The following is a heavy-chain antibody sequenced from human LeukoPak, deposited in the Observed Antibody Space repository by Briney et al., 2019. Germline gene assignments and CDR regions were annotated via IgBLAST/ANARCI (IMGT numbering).Heavy chain of an antibody. CDR3: ARDRLWFGARAFDI. V-gene: IGHV1-18*01. CDR1: GYTFTSYG. D-gene: IGHD3-10*01. Sequence: APVKVSCKASGYTFTSYGISWVRQAPGQGLEWMGWISAYNGNTNYAQKLHGRVTMTTDTSTSTAYMELSSLRSDDTAVYYCARDRLWFGARAFDIWGQGTMVTVSS. J-gene: IGHJ3*02. CDR2: ISAYNGNT.